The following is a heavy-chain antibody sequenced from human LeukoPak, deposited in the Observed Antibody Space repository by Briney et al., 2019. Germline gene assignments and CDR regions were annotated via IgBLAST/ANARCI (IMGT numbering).Heavy chain of an antibody. CDR1: GFTFSGYW. D-gene: IGHD2-15*01. J-gene: IGHJ4*02. Sequence: GGSLRLSCAASGFTFSGYWMSWVRQAPGKGLEWVASIKQDGSDKYYVDSVKGRFTISRDNAKKTLFLQMNTLRAEDTAVYYCARGYGSPDFWGQGTLVSVSS. CDR3: ARGYGSPDF. V-gene: IGHV3-7*05. CDR2: IKQDGSDK.